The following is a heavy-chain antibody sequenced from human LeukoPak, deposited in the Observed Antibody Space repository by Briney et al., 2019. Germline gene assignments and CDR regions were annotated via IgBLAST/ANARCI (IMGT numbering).Heavy chain of an antibody. CDR3: ARAREYCGSAECYEYFQH. Sequence: GGSLRLSCAASGFTVSSNYMSWVRQAPGKGLEWVSVIYSGGSTYYADSVNGRFTISRDNSRNTLLLQMNSLRTEDTALYYCARAREYCGSAECYEYFQHWGQGTLVTVSS. V-gene: IGHV3-53*01. J-gene: IGHJ1*01. D-gene: IGHD2-21*01. CDR1: GFTVSSNY. CDR2: IYSGGST.